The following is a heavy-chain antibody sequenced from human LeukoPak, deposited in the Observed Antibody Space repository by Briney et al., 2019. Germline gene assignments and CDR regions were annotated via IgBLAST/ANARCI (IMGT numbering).Heavy chain of an antibody. Sequence: ASVKVSCKASGYTFTGYYMHWVRQAPGQGLEWMGWINTNTGNPTYAQGFTGRFVFSLDTSVSTAYLQISSLKAEDTAVYYCARESIECSSSHLNDYWGQGTLVTVSS. CDR3: ARESIECSSSHLNDY. J-gene: IGHJ4*02. V-gene: IGHV7-4-1*02. D-gene: IGHD6-6*01. CDR2: INTNTGNP. CDR1: GYTFTGYY.